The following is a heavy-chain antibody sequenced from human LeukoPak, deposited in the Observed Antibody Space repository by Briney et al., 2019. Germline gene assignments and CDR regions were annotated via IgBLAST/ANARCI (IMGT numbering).Heavy chain of an antibody. CDR2: ISAYNGNT. CDR3: ASVTGYYSSGWYDDY. D-gene: IGHD6-19*01. V-gene: IGHV1-18*01. CDR1: GYTFTSYG. J-gene: IGHJ4*02. Sequence: ASVKVSCKASGYTFTSYGISWVRQAPGQGLEWMGWISAYNGNTNYTQKLQGRVTMTTDTSTSTAYMELRSLRSDDTAVYYCASVTGYYSSGWYDDYWGQGTLVTVSS.